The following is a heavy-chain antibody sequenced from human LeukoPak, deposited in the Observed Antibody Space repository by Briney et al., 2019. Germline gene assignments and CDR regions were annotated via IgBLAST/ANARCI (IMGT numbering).Heavy chain of an antibody. Sequence: GGSLRLSCAASGFAFSIYGMSWVRQAPGKGLEWVSVISGSGDSRDYADSVKGRFTISRDNSKNTLFLQMNSLRAEDTAVYCCARKGGTRFDFWRGYGYWGQGTLVTVSS. CDR1: GFAFSIYG. J-gene: IGHJ4*02. V-gene: IGHV3-23*01. CDR2: ISGSGDSR. D-gene: IGHD3-3*01. CDR3: ARKGGTRFDFWRGYGY.